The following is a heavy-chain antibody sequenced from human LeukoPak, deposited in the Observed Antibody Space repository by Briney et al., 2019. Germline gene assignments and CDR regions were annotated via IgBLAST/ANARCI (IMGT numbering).Heavy chain of an antibody. D-gene: IGHD4-17*01. J-gene: IGHJ4*02. CDR1: GFTFSSYA. CDR3: AKFPYGDYVHY. CDR2: IKGDGSEK. V-gene: IGHV3-7*05. Sequence: GGSLGLSCAASGFTFSSYAMSWVRQAPGKGLEWVANIKGDGSEKYHVDSVKGRFTISRDNAKNSLYLQMNSLRAEDTAVYYCAKFPYGDYVHYWGQGTLVTVSS.